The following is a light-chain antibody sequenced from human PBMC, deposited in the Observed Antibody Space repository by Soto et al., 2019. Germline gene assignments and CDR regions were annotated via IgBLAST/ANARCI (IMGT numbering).Light chain of an antibody. CDR2: GAS. CDR3: QQYGSSRT. J-gene: IGKJ1*01. Sequence: EIVLTQSPGTPSLSPGERATLSCRASQSVTSSYLAWYQQKPGQAPRLLIYGASNRATGIPDRFSGSGSGTDFTLTISRLEPEDSAVYYCQQYGSSRTFGQGNKVEIK. V-gene: IGKV3-20*01. CDR1: QSVTSSY.